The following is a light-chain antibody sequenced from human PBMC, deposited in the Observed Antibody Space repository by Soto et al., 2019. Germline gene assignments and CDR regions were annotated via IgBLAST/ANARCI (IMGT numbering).Light chain of an antibody. J-gene: IGLJ1*01. CDR3: SSYTTISTYV. CDR1: SSDVGGYNY. Sequence: QSALTQPASVSGCPGQSITISCTGTSSDVGGYNYVSWYQQHPGKAPKLMIYDVRNRPSGVSNRVSGSKSVNTASLTISGLQAEDEADYYCSSYTTISTYVFGTGTKLTVL. V-gene: IGLV2-14*01. CDR2: DVR.